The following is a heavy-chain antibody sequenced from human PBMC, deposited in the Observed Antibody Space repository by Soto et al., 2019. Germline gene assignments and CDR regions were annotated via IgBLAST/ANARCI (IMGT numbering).Heavy chain of an antibody. V-gene: IGHV4-39*01. CDR1: GGSISDDTYY. CDR2: IYYSGTS. CDR3: ASSSPFHY. D-gene: IGHD6-6*01. J-gene: IGHJ4*02. Sequence: SETLSLTCTVSGGSISDDTYYWGWIRQPPGKGLEWIGSIYYSGTSSYKPSLKSRVSISIDTSRNQFSLKLTSVTAADTGVYYCASSSPFHYWGPGILVTVSS.